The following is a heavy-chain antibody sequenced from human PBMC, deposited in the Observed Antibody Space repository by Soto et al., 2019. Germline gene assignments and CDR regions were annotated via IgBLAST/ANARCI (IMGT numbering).Heavy chain of an antibody. CDR1: GFTFTSSA. CDR2: IVVGSGNT. J-gene: IGHJ5*02. CDR3: ARDARFGSPPYDP. V-gene: IGHV1-58*01. D-gene: IGHD3-10*01. Sequence: SVKVSCKASGFTFTSSAVQWVRQARGQRLEWVGWIVVGSGNTNYAQKFQERVTITRDMSTSTAYMELSSLRSEDTAVYHCARDARFGSPPYDPWGQGTLVTVSS.